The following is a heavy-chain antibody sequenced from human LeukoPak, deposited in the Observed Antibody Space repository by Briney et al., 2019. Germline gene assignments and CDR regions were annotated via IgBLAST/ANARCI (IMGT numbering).Heavy chain of an antibody. CDR2: IYYSGST. D-gene: IGHD3-22*01. J-gene: IGHJ4*02. CDR3: ARGQGYYYDSSGKTFDY. V-gene: IGHV4-59*01. Sequence: SETLSLTCTVSGGSISSYYWSWIRQPPGKGLEWIGYIYYSGSTNYNPSLRSRVTISVDTSKNQFSLKLSSVTAADTAVYYCARGQGYYYDSSGKTFDYWGQGTLVTVSS. CDR1: GGSISSYY.